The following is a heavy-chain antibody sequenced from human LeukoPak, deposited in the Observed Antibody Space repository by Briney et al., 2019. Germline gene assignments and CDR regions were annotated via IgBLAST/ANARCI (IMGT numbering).Heavy chain of an antibody. CDR3: AKDRNMFGFDP. V-gene: IGHV3-7*01. Sequence: GGSLRLSCAASGFTFSSYWMTWVRQAPGKGLEWVANIKQDGSEKYYVDSVKGRFTISRDNSKNTLYLQMNSLRAEDTAVYYCAKDRNMFGFDPWGQGTLVTVSS. D-gene: IGHD2/OR15-2a*01. J-gene: IGHJ5*02. CDR2: IKQDGSEK. CDR1: GFTFSSYW.